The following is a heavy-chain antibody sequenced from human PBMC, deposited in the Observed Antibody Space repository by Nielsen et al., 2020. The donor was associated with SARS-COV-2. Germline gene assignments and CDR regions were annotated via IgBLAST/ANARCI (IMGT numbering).Heavy chain of an antibody. J-gene: IGHJ6*02. V-gene: IGHV4-34*01. CDR1: GGSFSGHY. D-gene: IGHD3-10*01. CDR2: INPSGGI. CDR3: ARKRYGELSFNPYYATDV. Sequence: SETLSLTCGVSGGSFSGHYWAWIRQSPEEGLEWIGKINPSGGIDYNPSLQSRVSILEDTYRRTFSLRMTSVTAADTAVYYCARKRYGELSFNPYYATDVWGQGTTVTVSS.